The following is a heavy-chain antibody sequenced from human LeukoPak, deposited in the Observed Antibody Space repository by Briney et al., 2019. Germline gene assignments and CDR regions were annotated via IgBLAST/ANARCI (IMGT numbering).Heavy chain of an antibody. D-gene: IGHD3-22*01. Sequence: ASVKVSCKASGYTFTGYYMHWVRQAPGQGLEWMGWINPNSGGTYYAQKFQGRVTMTRDTSISTAYMELSRLRSDDTAVYYCARDQALIVGEVAFDIWGQGTMVTVSS. J-gene: IGHJ3*02. CDR2: INPNSGGT. CDR1: GYTFTGYY. V-gene: IGHV1-2*02. CDR3: ARDQALIVGEVAFDI.